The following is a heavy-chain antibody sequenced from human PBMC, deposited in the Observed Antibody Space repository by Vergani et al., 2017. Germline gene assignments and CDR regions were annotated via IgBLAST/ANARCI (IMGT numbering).Heavy chain of an antibody. CDR2: IKQDGVEK. V-gene: IGHV3-7*03. CDR3: ARGGAYVSDPFDY. D-gene: IGHD3-16*01. CDR1: GFTLSRYW. J-gene: IGHJ4*02. Sequence: VQLVESGGGLVQPGGSLRLSCAASGFTLSRYWMTWVRQAPGKGLQWVAYIKQDGVEKFYVDSVKGRFTISRDNAKNSLYLQMNTLTVEDTAVYYCARGGAYVSDPFDYWGQGTLVTVSS.